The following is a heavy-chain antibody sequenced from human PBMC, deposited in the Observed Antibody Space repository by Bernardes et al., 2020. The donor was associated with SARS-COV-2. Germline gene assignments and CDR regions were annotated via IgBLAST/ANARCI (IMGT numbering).Heavy chain of an antibody. V-gene: IGHV3-74*01. D-gene: IGHD1-7*01. CDR1: RFTLSSYW. CDR2: INPAGSIT. CDR3: ATAGNYRFDD. Sequence: GSLRLASAASRFTLSSYWVHWIRQAPGKGLVWVSRINPAGSITDYADSVKGRFTISRDNAKNTLFLQMNSLRAEDTAVYYCATAGNYRFDDWGQGTLVTVSS. J-gene: IGHJ4*02.